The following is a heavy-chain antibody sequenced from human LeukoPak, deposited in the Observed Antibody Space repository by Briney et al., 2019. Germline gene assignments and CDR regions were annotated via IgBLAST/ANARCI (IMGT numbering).Heavy chain of an antibody. V-gene: IGHV3-30-3*01. CDR2: ISYDGSNK. D-gene: IGHD2-15*01. Sequence: PGGSLRLSCAASGFTFSSYAMHWVRQAPGKGLEWVAVISYDGSNKYYADSVKGRFTISRDNSKNTLYLQMNSLRAEDTAVYYCASLSRYCSGGSCYNYWGQGTLVTVSS. CDR3: ASLSRYCSGGSCYNY. CDR1: GFTFSSYA. J-gene: IGHJ4*02.